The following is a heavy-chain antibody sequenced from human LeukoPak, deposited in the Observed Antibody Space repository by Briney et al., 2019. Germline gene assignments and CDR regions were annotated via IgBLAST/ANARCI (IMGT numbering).Heavy chain of an antibody. V-gene: IGHV4-34*01. Sequence: SETLSLTCAVYGGSFSGYYWSWIRQPPGKGLEWNGEINHSESTNYNPSLKSRVTISVDTSKNQFSLKLSSVTAADTAVYYCARLHLRQLLQQRYYYYYMDVWGKGTTVTVSS. J-gene: IGHJ6*03. CDR1: GGSFSGYY. D-gene: IGHD2-2*01. CDR3: ARLHLRQLLQQRYYYYYMDV. CDR2: INHSEST.